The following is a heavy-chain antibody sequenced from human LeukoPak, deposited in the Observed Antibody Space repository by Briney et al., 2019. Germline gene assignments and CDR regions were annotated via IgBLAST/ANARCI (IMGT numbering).Heavy chain of an antibody. J-gene: IGHJ3*02. CDR3: AKVSVVAGRNAFDI. D-gene: IGHD3-22*01. CDR2: IGGSGTST. Sequence: PGESLRLSCAASGFIFSSYATSWVRQAPGKGLEWVSVIGGSGTSTYYADSVKGRFTISRDNSKNMLYLQMNSLRVEDTAIYYCAKVSVVAGRNAFDIWGQGTIVTVSS. CDR1: GFIFSSYA. V-gene: IGHV3-23*01.